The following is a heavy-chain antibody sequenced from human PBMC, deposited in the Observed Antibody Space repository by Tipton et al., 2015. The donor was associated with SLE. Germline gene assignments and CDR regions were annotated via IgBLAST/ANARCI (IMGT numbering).Heavy chain of an antibody. CDR3: ASRVAVAGSFDY. Sequence: QLVQSGAEVKKPGSSVKVSCKASGYSFTTYGISWVRQAPGQGLEWMGWISAKNGNTDSAKKFEGRVTMTRNTSVSTAYMELSSLRSEDTAVYYCASRVAVAGSFDYWGQGTLVTVSS. D-gene: IGHD6-19*01. J-gene: IGHJ4*02. CDR2: ISAKNGNT. CDR1: GYSFTTYG. V-gene: IGHV1-8*02.